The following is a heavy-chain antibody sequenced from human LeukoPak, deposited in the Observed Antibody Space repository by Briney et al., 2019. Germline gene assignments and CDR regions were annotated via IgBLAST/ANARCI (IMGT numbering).Heavy chain of an antibody. D-gene: IGHD3-3*01. CDR2: ISWNSGSI. Sequence: HPGGSLRLSCAASGFTFDDYAMHWVRQAPGKGLEWVSGISWNSGSIGYADSVKGRFTISRDNAKNSLYLQMNSLRAEDTAVYYCAKDGSRITIFGVVILRWFDPWGQGTLVTVSS. CDR1: GFTFDDYA. J-gene: IGHJ5*02. CDR3: AKDGSRITIFGVVILRWFDP. V-gene: IGHV3-9*01.